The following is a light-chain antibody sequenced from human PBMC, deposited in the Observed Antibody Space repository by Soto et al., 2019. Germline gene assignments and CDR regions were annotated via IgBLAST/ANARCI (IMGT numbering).Light chain of an antibody. CDR2: GAS. V-gene: IGKV3-11*01. Sequence: VLRQSAASLSLSPGXXXTXXXRSSQSISTYSAWYQQKPGQAPRLLIYGASNRASGVPARFSGSGSGTDFTLTISSLEPEDFGVYYCQQHSTWPLTFGGGTKVDI. CDR1: QSISTY. J-gene: IGKJ4*01. CDR3: QQHSTWPLT.